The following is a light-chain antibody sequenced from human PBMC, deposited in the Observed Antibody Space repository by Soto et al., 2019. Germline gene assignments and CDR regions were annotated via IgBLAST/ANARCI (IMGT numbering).Light chain of an antibody. CDR1: QTISTF. V-gene: IGKV1-39*01. CDR2: DAS. Sequence: DIHMTQSPSSLSASVGDRVTLTCRASQTISTFLNWYQHKPGKAPTLLIYDASNLHSGVPSRFSGSGSGTDFTLTISSLQPEDFATYSCQQSFSTPWTFGQGTKVEVK. CDR3: QQSFSTPWT. J-gene: IGKJ1*01.